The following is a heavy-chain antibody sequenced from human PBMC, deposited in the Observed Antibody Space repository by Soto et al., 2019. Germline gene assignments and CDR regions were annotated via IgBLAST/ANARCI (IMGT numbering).Heavy chain of an antibody. CDR3: ARGGQWLVRRPQNHYYYYGMYV. Sequence: QVQLVQSGAEVKKPGSSVKVSCKASGGTFSSYAISWVRQAPGQGLEWMGGIIPIFGTANYAQKFQGRVTITADESTSTAYMELSSLRSEDTAVYYYARGGQWLVRRPQNHYYYYGMYVWGQGTTVTVSS. J-gene: IGHJ6*02. V-gene: IGHV1-69*01. CDR2: IIPIFGTA. D-gene: IGHD6-19*01. CDR1: GGTFSSYA.